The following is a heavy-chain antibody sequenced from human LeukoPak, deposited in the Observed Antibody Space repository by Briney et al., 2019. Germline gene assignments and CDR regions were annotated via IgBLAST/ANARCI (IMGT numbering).Heavy chain of an antibody. CDR3: AREYSYGYIYYGMDV. D-gene: IGHD5-18*01. CDR1: GESFSTYY. J-gene: IGHJ6*02. Sequence: SETLSLTCAVSGESFSTYYWSLIRQPPGKGLEWIGEINHSGSTKYNPSLKSRVTISIDTSKNQFSLKLNSVTAADTAVYYCAREYSYGYIYYGMDVWGQGTTVTVSS. V-gene: IGHV4-34*01. CDR2: INHSGST.